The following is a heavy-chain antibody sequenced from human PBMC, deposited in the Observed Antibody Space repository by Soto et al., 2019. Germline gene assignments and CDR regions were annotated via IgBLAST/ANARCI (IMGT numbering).Heavy chain of an antibody. CDR3: AREFYDSSGYYRTSYYFDY. V-gene: IGHV3-33*01. D-gene: IGHD3-22*01. J-gene: IGHJ4*02. CDR2: TWYDGSNK. Sequence: GGSLRLSCAASGFTFSSYGMHWVRQAPGKGLEWVAVTWYDGSNKYYADSVKGRFTISRDNSKNTLYLQMNSLRAEDTAVYYCAREFYDSSGYYRTSYYFDYWGQGTLVTVSS. CDR1: GFTFSSYG.